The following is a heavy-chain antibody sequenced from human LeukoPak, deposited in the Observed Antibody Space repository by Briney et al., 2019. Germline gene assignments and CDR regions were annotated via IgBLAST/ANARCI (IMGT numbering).Heavy chain of an antibody. J-gene: IGHJ5*02. CDR2: IDPSDSYT. CDR3: ARTEIAVAAQTGFDP. D-gene: IGHD6-19*01. V-gene: IGHV5-10-1*01. CDR1: GFTFSSYE. Sequence: GGSLRLSCAASGFTFSSYEMNWVRQMPGKGLEWMGRIDPSDSYTNYSPSFQGHVTISADKSISTAYLQWSSLKASDTAMYYCARTEIAVAAQTGFDPWGQGTLVTVSS.